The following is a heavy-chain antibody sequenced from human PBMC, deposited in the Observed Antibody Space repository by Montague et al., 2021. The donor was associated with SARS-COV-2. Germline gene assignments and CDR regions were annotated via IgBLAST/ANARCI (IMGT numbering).Heavy chain of an antibody. Sequence: SETLSLTCTVSGGSISSSSYYWGWIRQPPGKGLEWIGSIYYSGSTYYNPSLKSRVAISVDTSKNQFSLKLSSVTAADTAVYYCARQMTSWWELLYYFDYWGQGTLGTVSS. J-gene: IGHJ4*02. CDR2: IYYSGST. CDR3: ARQMTSWWELLYYFDY. D-gene: IGHD1-26*01. CDR1: GGSISSSSYY. V-gene: IGHV4-39*01.